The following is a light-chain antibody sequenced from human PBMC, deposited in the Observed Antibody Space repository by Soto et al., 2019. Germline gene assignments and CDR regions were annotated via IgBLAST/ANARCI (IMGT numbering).Light chain of an antibody. CDR3: QQYNSNSGP. V-gene: IGKV1-5*03. CDR2: KAS. Sequence: DIQMTQSPSTLSASVGDRVTITCRASQSISSWLAWYQQKPGKAPKLLIYKASSLESGVPSRFSGSGSGTEFTLTISSLPPDDFATYYCQQYNSNSGPFGQEAKVDIX. J-gene: IGKJ1*01. CDR1: QSISSW.